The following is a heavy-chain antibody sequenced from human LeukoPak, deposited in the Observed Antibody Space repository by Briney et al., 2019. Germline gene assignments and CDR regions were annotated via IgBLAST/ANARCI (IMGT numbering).Heavy chain of an antibody. D-gene: IGHD5-18*01. CDR3: ARHAHSYGAVFDY. Sequence: SETLSLTCTVSGGSISSYYWSWIRQPPGKGLEWIDYIYYSGSTNYNPSLKSRVTISVDTSKNQFSLKLSSVTAADTAVYYCARHAHSYGAVFDYWGQGTLVIVSS. J-gene: IGHJ4*02. CDR1: GGSISSYY. CDR2: IYYSGST. V-gene: IGHV4-59*08.